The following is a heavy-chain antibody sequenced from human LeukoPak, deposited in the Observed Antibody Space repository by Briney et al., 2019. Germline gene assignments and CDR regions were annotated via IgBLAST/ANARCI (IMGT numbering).Heavy chain of an antibody. V-gene: IGHV4-34*01. Sequence: SETLSLTCAVYGGSFSGYYWSWIRQPPGKGLEWIGEINHSGSTNYNPSLKSRVTISVDTSKNQFSLKLSSVTAADTAVYYCARGLYYDFWSGFGAYYMDVWGKGTTVTVSS. CDR2: INHSGST. D-gene: IGHD3-3*01. CDR1: GGSFSGYY. J-gene: IGHJ6*03. CDR3: ARGLYYDFWSGFGAYYMDV.